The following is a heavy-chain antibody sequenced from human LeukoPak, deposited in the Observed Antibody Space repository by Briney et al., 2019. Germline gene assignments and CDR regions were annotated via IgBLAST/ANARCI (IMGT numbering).Heavy chain of an antibody. Sequence: GGSLRLSCAASGFTFRNYEMNWVRQAPGKGLEWVSYISSSGTTIYYADSVKGRFTISRDNAKKSLYLQMDSLRAEDMAVYYCVTGDDSGRPFDSWGQGTLVIVSS. CDR1: GFTFRNYE. D-gene: IGHD3-10*01. J-gene: IGHJ4*02. V-gene: IGHV3-48*03. CDR3: VTGDDSGRPFDS. CDR2: ISSSGTTI.